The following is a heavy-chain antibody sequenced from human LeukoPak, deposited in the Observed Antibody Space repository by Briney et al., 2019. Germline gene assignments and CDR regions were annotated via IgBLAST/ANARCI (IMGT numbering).Heavy chain of an antibody. CDR3: VDSGYYCNY. J-gene: IGHJ4*02. CDR1: GYTFTGNY. V-gene: IGHV1-2*06. CDR2: INPNSGGT. Sequence: GASVKVSCKGSGYTFTGNYMHWVRQAPGQGLEWMGRINPNSGGTNYAQKFQGRVTMTRDTSISTAYMELSRLRSDDTAVYYCVDSGYYCNYWGQGTLVSVSS. D-gene: IGHD3-22*01.